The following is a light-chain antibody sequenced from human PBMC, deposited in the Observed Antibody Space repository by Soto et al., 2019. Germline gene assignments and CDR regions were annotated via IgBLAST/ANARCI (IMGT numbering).Light chain of an antibody. CDR3: LQDYNYPLT. J-gene: IGKJ4*01. CDR2: AAS. CDR1: QGIRND. V-gene: IGKV1-6*01. Sequence: AIQMTQSPSSLSASVGDRVTITCRASQGIRNDLGWYQQKPGKAPKLLIYAASSLQSGVPSRFSGSGSGIDVTLTISSLQPEDFATDYCLQDYNYPLTFGGGTKVEIK.